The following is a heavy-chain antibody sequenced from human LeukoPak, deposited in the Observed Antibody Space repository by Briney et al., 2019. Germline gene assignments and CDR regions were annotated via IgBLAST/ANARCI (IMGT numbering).Heavy chain of an antibody. CDR2: ISYDGSNQ. CDR1: GFTFSSYP. CDR3: ARALVGATYLDY. J-gene: IGHJ4*02. D-gene: IGHD1-26*01. Sequence: GGSLRLSCAASGFTFSSYPMHWVRQAPGKGLEWVAVISYDGSNQYYADSVKGRSTISRDNSKNTLYLQMNSLRAEDTAVYYCARALVGATYLDYWGQGTLVTVSS. V-gene: IGHV3-30*04.